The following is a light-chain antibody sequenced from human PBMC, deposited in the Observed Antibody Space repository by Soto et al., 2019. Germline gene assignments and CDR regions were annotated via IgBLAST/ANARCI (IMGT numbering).Light chain of an antibody. Sequence: EIVLTQSPGTLSLSPGERATLSCRASQSVSSSYLAWYQQKPGQAPRLLIYGASSRATGIPDRFSGSGSGTEFPLPISRLEPEDFAVYYCQQYGSSPYTFGQGTKLEIK. CDR2: GAS. CDR1: QSVSSSY. CDR3: QQYGSSPYT. V-gene: IGKV3-20*01. J-gene: IGKJ2*01.